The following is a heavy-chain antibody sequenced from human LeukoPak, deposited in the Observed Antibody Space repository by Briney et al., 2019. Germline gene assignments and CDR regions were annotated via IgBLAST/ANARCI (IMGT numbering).Heavy chain of an antibody. CDR2: IYTSGST. CDR1: GGSISSGSYY. CDR3: ARDRLYNSRGGAFDI. D-gene: IGHD5-24*01. Sequence: SETLSLTCTVSGGSISSGSYYWSWIRQPAGKGLEWIGRIYTSGSTNYNPSLKSRVTISVDTSKNQFSLKLSSVTAADTAVYYCARDRLYNSRGGAFDIWGQGTMVTVSS. V-gene: IGHV4-61*02. J-gene: IGHJ3*02.